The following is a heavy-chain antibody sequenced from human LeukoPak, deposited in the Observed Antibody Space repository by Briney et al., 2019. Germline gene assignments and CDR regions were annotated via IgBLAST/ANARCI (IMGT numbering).Heavy chain of an antibody. V-gene: IGHV4-34*01. CDR1: GGSFSGYY. CDR2: INHSGST. J-gene: IGHJ4*02. D-gene: IGHD6-19*01. CDR3: ARDSVAGAIFDY. Sequence: SETLSLTCAVYGGSFSGYYWSWIRQPPGKGLEWIGEINHSGSTNYNPSLKSRGTISVDTSKNQFSLKLSSVTAADTAVYYCARDSVAGAIFDYWGQGTLVTVSS.